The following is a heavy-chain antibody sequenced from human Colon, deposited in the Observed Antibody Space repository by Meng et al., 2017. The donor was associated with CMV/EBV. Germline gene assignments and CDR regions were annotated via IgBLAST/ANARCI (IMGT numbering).Heavy chain of an antibody. Sequence: SETLSLTCTVSGGSISSSSYYWGWIRQPPGKGLEWIGSIYYSGSTYYNPSLKSRVTISVDTSKNQFSPKLSSVTAADTAVYYCARGIAARPDDWFDPWGQGTLVTVSS. V-gene: IGHV4-39*01. CDR1: GGSISSSSYY. J-gene: IGHJ5*02. D-gene: IGHD6-6*01. CDR3: ARGIAARPDDWFDP. CDR2: IYYSGST.